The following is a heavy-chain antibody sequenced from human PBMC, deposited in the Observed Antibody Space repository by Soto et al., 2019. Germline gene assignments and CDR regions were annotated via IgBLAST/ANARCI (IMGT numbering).Heavy chain of an antibody. Sequence: SETLSLTCTVSGGSISSYYWSWIRQPPGKGLEWIGYIYYSGSTNYNPSLKSRVTISVDTSKNQFSLKLSSVTAADTAVYYCARVYGESFSTDYYYYYMDVWGKGTTVTVSS. D-gene: IGHD4-17*01. CDR2: IYYSGST. J-gene: IGHJ6*03. CDR1: GGSISSYY. CDR3: ARVYGESFSTDYYYYYMDV. V-gene: IGHV4-59*01.